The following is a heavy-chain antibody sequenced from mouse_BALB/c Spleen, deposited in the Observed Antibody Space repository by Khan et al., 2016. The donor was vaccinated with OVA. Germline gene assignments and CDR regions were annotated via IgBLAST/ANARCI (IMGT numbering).Heavy chain of an antibody. V-gene: IGHV1-20*02. CDR3: ARIYGSDFDY. CDR2: INPHIGET. Sequence: VQLQQSGPELVKPGASVKISCKASGYSFTGYFMHWVMQSPGKSLEWIGRINPHIGETFYNQKFKGKATLTVDESSSTAHMELRSLASEDSAVYFCARIYGSDFDYWGQGTTLTVSS. J-gene: IGHJ2*01. CDR1: GYSFTGYF. D-gene: IGHD1-1*01.